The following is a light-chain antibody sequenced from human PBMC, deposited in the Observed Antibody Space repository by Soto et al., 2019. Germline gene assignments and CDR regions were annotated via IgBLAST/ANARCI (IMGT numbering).Light chain of an antibody. V-gene: IGKV1-5*03. CDR1: QTISSW. J-gene: IGKJ5*01. CDR2: KAS. CDR3: QQANSFPIT. Sequence: DIQMAQSPSTLCGSVGDRVTIACRSSQTISSWLAWYQQKPGKAPKLLIYKASTLKSGVPSRFSGSGSGTEFTLTISSLQPEDCAIYFCQQANSFPITFGQGTRLEIK.